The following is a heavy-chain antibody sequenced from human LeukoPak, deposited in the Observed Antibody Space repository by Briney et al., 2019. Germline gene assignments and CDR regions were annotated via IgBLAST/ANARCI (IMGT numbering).Heavy chain of an antibody. CDR1: GFTFSTCS. Sequence: GSLRLSCAASGFTFSTCSMNWVRQAPGKGLEWVSSIATSSDYIYYAGSLKGRFTISRDNAKNSLYLHMNSLRPDDTAVYYCPRGRSITILRGVAISDGFDIWGQGTKVTVS. CDR3: PRGRSITILRGVAISDGFDI. V-gene: IGHV3-21*06. D-gene: IGHD3-10*01. J-gene: IGHJ3*02. CDR2: IATSSDYI.